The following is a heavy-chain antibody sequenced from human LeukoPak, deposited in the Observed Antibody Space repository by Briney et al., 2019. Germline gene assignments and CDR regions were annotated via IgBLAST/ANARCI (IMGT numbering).Heavy chain of an antibody. J-gene: IGHJ3*02. CDR3: ARHGGIIGAAGTRAFDI. CDR1: GGSISSSTYY. Sequence: SETLCLTCTASGGSISSSTYYWDWIRQPPGKGLEWIGSIYYIGSTYYNPSLKSRATISVQTSKNQFYLKLNSVTAEATAVYHCARHGGIIGAAGTRAFDIWGQGTMVTVSS. D-gene: IGHD6-13*01. CDR2: IYYIGST. V-gene: IGHV4-39*01.